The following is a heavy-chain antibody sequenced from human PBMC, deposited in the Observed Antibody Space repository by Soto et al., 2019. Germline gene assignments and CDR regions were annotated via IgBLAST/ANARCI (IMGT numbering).Heavy chain of an antibody. CDR2: IGGTDGDSDGVP. Sequence: VQLLESGGDLVQPGGSLRLSCVASGFILNNYAMSWVRQAPGKGLEWVSTIGGTDGDSDGVPWYEDSVKGRFTISRDSPATTLSLHMDNLRAEDSSLYYCVKRGRNWGAFELWGQGTTVVVSS. J-gene: IGHJ3*01. V-gene: IGHV3-23*01. CDR1: GFILNNYA. D-gene: IGHD7-27*01. CDR3: VKRGRNWGAFEL.